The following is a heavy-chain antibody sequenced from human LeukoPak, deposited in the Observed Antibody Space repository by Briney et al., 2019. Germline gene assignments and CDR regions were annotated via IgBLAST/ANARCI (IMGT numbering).Heavy chain of an antibody. D-gene: IGHD3-22*01. Sequence: GGSLRLSCTASGFTFSNYAMSWVRQAPGKGLEWVSTITGSGDSTYNADSVKGRFTISRDNSENTMNLQMNSLRAEDTAVYYCAKDPHTSRITMIVVDFDYWGQGTLVTVSS. CDR2: ITGSGDST. J-gene: IGHJ4*02. CDR1: GFTFSNYA. V-gene: IGHV3-23*01. CDR3: AKDPHTSRITMIVVDFDY.